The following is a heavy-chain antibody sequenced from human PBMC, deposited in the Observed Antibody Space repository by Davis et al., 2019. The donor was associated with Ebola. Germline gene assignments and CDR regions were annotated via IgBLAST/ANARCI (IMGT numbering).Heavy chain of an antibody. CDR1: GFTFSSYG. V-gene: IGHV3-33*01. CDR2: IWYDGSNK. J-gene: IGHJ6*02. Sequence: GGSLRLSFAASGFTFSSYGMPWHRQAPGKGLEWAAVIWYDGSNKYYAESVKGRFTISRDNSKNTLYLQMNSLRAEDTAVYYCARDPAVAAAGIIYYYGMDVWGQGTTVTVSS. CDR3: ARDPAVAAAGIIYYYGMDV. D-gene: IGHD6-13*01.